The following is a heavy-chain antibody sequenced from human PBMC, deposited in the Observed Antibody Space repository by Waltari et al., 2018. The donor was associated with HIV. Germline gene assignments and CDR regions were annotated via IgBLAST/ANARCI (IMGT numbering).Heavy chain of an antibody. CDR2: IKQNGSEK. D-gene: IGHD3-3*01. CDR3: ARDVKDYDFWSPVDV. V-gene: IGHV3-7*01. Sequence: EVQLVESGGGLVQPGGSLRLSCAASGFTFSTYWMTWVRQAPGKVLGWLANIKQNGSEKYYADSVKGRFTVSRDNNKKSLYLQMSSLRAEDTAVYYCARDVKDYDFWSPVDVWGQGTTVTVSS. J-gene: IGHJ6*02. CDR1: GFTFSTYW.